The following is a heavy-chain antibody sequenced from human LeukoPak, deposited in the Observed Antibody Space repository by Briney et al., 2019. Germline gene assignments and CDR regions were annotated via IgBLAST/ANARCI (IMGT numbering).Heavy chain of an antibody. CDR3: AGSYYDEVDY. D-gene: IGHD3-22*01. Sequence: PSETLSLTCTVSGGSISSYYWSWIRQPPGKGLEWIGYIYHSGSTNYNPSLKSRVTISVDTSKNQFSLKLSSVTAANTAVYYCAGSYYDEVDYWGQGTLVTVSS. V-gene: IGHV4-59*01. CDR1: GGSISSYY. CDR2: IYHSGST. J-gene: IGHJ4*02.